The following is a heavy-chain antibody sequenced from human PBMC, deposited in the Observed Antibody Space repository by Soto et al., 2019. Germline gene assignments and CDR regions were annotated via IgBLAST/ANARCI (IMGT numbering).Heavy chain of an antibody. J-gene: IGHJ1*01. D-gene: IGHD3-9*01. CDR3: ATRDYDILTGYLHI. CDR2: INADSGDT. CDR1: EHTSTIYY. V-gene: IGHV1-2*02. Sequence: QAHLVQSGAEVRKPGASVKVSCQALEHTSTIYYIHWVRQARGQGLGWMGWINADSGDTTYAEDFRGRVTFPRDTSTSTFHMELSRLRLDDTAMYFCATRDYDILTGYLHIWGQGTLITVSS.